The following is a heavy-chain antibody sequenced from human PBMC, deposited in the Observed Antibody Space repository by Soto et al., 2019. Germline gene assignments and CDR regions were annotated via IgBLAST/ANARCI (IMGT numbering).Heavy chain of an antibody. CDR3: ARGGRIVVVPAAMKGVGYYGMDV. J-gene: IGHJ6*02. CDR2: INHSGST. Sequence: SETLSLTCTVSGGSISSYYWSWIRQPPGKGLEWIGEINHSGSTNYNPSLKSRVTISVDTSKNQFSLKLSSVTAADTAVYYCARGGRIVVVPAAMKGVGYYGMDVWGQGTTVTVSS. D-gene: IGHD2-2*01. CDR1: GGSISSYY. V-gene: IGHV4-34*01.